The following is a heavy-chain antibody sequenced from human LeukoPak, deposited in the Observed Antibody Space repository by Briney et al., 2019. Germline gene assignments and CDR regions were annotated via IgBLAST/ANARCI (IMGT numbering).Heavy chain of an antibody. D-gene: IGHD3-22*01. CDR2: ISGGGDNT. CDR1: GFTFTSYG. CDR3: ASTYDSSDYYYGGYFDY. V-gene: IGHV3-23*01. J-gene: IGHJ4*02. Sequence: PGGSLRLSCAASGFTFTSYGTSWVRQAPGKGLEWVSAISGGGDNTYYADSVKGRFTISRDNSKNTLYLQMNSLRAEDTAVYYCASTYDSSDYYYGGYFDYWGQGTLVTVSS.